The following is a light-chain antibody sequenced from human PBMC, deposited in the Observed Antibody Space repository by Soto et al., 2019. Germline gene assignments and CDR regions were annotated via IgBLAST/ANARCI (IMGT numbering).Light chain of an antibody. Sequence: IQLTQSPSFLSASVGDRVTITCRASQNINTYLNWYQQKPGKAPKLLIFDAASLQSGVPSRFSGGGSRTDFTLTITSLQPEDFAVYYCQQRSNWPITFGQGTRLEIK. J-gene: IGKJ5*01. CDR3: QQRSNWPIT. CDR2: DAA. V-gene: IGKV1-39*02. CDR1: QNINTY.